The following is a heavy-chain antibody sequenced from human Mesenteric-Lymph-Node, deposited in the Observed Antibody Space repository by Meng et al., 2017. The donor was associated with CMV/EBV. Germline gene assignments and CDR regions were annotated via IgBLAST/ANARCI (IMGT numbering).Heavy chain of an antibody. V-gene: IGHV2-26*01. J-gene: IGHJ6*02. CDR1: GFSLTNARMG. Sequence: SGPTLVKPTETLTLTCTVSGFSLTNARMGVRWIRQPPGKALEWLAHIFSNAEKSYSTSLKSRLTISKDTSKSQVVLTMTDMDPVDTATYYCARISRGYSYGYDGGYYFYDMDVWGQGTTVTVSS. D-gene: IGHD5-18*01. CDR3: ARISRGYSYGYDGGYYFYDMDV. CDR2: IFSNAEK.